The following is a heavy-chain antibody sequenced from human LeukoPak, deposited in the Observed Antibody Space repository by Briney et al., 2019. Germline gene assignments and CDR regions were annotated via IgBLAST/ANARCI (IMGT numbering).Heavy chain of an antibody. D-gene: IGHD3-9*01. CDR3: ARGSPLRYFDWLPCDY. CDR2: INPSGGST. CDR1: GYTFTSYY. J-gene: IGHJ4*02. V-gene: IGHV1-46*01. Sequence: ASVKVSCKASGYTFTSYYMHWVRQAPGQGLEWMGIINPSGGSTSYAQKFQGRVTMTRDTSTSTVYMELSSLRSEDTAVYYCARGSPLRYFDWLPCDYWGQGTLVTVSS.